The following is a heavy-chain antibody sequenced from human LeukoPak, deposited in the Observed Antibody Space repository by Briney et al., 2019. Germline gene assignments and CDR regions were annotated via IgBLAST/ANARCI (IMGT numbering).Heavy chain of an antibody. CDR1: GGXFSSYA. CDR2: IITIFGTA. Sequence: ASVKVSCKASGGXFSSYAISWVRQAPGQGLEWMGKIITIFGTANYAQKLQGRVTITADESTSTAYMELSSLRSEDTAVYYCARTGRSSGWYWFDPWGQGTLVTVSS. J-gene: IGHJ5*02. D-gene: IGHD6-19*01. V-gene: IGHV1-69*13. CDR3: ARTGRSSGWYWFDP.